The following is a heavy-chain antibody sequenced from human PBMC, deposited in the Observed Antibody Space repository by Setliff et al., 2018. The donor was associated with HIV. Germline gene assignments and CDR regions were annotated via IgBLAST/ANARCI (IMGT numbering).Heavy chain of an antibody. CDR2: INYRGNT. J-gene: IGHJ4*02. CDR1: GGSISTSCYY. CDR3: ARYDYGDFDY. V-gene: IGHV4-39*07. D-gene: IGHD4-17*01. Sequence: SETLSLTCTVSGGSISTSCYYWGWIRQPPGKGLEWIGSINYRGNTYYNPSLKSRVTISVDTSRNQFSLKLTSVTAADTAIYYCARYDYGDFDYWGQGTPVTVSS.